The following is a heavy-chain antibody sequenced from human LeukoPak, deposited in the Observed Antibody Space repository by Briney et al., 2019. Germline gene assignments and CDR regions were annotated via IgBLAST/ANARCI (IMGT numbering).Heavy chain of an antibody. CDR3: ARATPVYQPYYMDV. D-gene: IGHD6-6*01. CDR2: LYTSRTT. J-gene: IGHJ6*03. Sequence: PSETLSLTCTVSGDSINNYYWSWIRQPAGKGLEWIGRLYTSRTTYYNPSLKNRVTMSVDTSKNQFSLKLSSVTAADTAVYYCARATPVYQPYYMDVWGKGTTVTVSS. V-gene: IGHV4-4*07. CDR1: GDSINNYY.